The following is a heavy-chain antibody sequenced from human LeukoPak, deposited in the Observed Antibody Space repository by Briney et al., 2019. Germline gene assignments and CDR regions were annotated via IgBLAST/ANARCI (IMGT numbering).Heavy chain of an antibody. CDR2: IGGDGGRT. CDR3: AKDSPISDRGLDV. Sequence: GGSLRLSCAASGFTFDDYAMHWVRHAPGKSLEWVSLIGGDGGRTYYADSVKGRFTISRDNSRNSLYLQMSSLRIEDTALYYCAKDSPISDRGLDVWGQGTTVTASS. V-gene: IGHV3-43*02. D-gene: IGHD5/OR15-5a*01. CDR1: GFTFDDYA. J-gene: IGHJ6*02.